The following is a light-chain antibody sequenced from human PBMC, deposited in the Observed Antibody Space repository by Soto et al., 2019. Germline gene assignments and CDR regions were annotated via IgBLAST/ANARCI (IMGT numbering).Light chain of an antibody. V-gene: IGLV1-44*01. CDR1: NSNIGRNT. J-gene: IGLJ3*02. CDR3: AAWDESPNVPV. CDR2: SDN. Sequence: QSVLTQPPSASGTPGQRVTISCSGSNSNIGRNTVNWYQQFPGAAPNLLIHSDNQRPSGVPDRFSGSRSGTSASLAIRGIQAEDEADYYCAAWDESPNVPVFGGGTKLTVL.